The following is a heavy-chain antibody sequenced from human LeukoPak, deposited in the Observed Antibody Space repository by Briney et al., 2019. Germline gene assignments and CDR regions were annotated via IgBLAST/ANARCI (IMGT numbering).Heavy chain of an antibody. J-gene: IGHJ4*02. Sequence: GGSLRLSCAASGFTFSSYSMNWVRQAPGKGLEWVSYISSSSSTIYYADSVKGRFTISRDNAKNSLYLQMNSLRAEDTAVYYCARGSSGWYVGYYFDYWGQGTLVTVSS. D-gene: IGHD6-19*01. CDR1: GFTFSSYS. V-gene: IGHV3-48*04. CDR3: ARGSSGWYVGYYFDY. CDR2: ISSSSSTI.